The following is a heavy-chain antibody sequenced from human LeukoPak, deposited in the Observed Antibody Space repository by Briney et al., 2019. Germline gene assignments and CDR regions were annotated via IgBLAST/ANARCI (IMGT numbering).Heavy chain of an antibody. CDR2: MYDSVRT. Sequence: SETLSLTCTVPGGSISSHYWSWIRQPPGKGLEWIGYMYDSVRTKDNPSLKSRVTLSADTPKNQFSLRLSSVTAADTAVYYCATIKCGNIYGYFDFWGQGILVTVSS. CDR3: ATIKCGNIYGYFDF. V-gene: IGHV4-59*11. J-gene: IGHJ4*02. D-gene: IGHD5-18*01. CDR1: GGSISSHY.